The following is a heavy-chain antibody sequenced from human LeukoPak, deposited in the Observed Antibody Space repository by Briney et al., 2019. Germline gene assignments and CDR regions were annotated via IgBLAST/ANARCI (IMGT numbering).Heavy chain of an antibody. Sequence: PGGSLRLSCAASGFTFSNYWVHWVRQAPGKGLVWVSRIKPDGSTINYADSVKGRFTISRDNAKNSLYLQMNSLRDEDTAVYYCARAVVVVSAKADYFDYWGQGTLVTVSS. D-gene: IGHD2-15*01. J-gene: IGHJ4*02. CDR1: GFTFSNYW. CDR2: IKPDGSTI. CDR3: ARAVVVVSAKADYFDY. V-gene: IGHV3-74*01.